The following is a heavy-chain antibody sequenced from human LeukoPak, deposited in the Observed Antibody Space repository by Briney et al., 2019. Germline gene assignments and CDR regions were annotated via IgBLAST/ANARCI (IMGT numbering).Heavy chain of an antibody. J-gene: IGHJ4*02. V-gene: IGHV4-59*03. Sequence: SETLSLTCTVSGGSLTKYYWSWIRQPPGKGPEWIGYIYYSGIANYNPSLKSRVTISIDTSKNQFSLKLSSVTPADTAVYYCALSDTAMIKGGFDYWGQGTLVTVSS. CDR2: IYYSGIA. CDR1: GGSLTKYY. D-gene: IGHD5-18*01. CDR3: ALSDTAMIKGGFDY.